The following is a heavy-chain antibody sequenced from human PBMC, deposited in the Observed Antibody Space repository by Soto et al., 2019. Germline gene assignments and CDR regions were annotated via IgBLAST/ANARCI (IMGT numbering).Heavy chain of an antibody. D-gene: IGHD3-10*01. CDR3: ARDIGSYAYGEGY. V-gene: IGHV4-4*07. CDR1: GGSISSYR. Sequence: PSETLSLTCTVSGGSISSYRWSWIRQPAGKGLEWIGRVYSSGTTDYNPSLNSRATLSVETSKNQFSLKLSSVTAADTAVYYCARDIGSYAYGEGYWGQGIQVTVSS. CDR2: VYSSGTT. J-gene: IGHJ4*02.